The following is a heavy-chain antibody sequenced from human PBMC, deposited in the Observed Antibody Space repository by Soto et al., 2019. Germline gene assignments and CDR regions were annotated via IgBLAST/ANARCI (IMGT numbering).Heavy chain of an antibody. V-gene: IGHV4-39*01. CDR2: IYYSGST. CDR3: ARMGAYYQSLDP. D-gene: IGHD2-21*01. Sequence: SETKSLTNTVSDGYISSYYWGWIRQPPGKGLEWIGSIYYSGSTYYNPSLKSRVTISIDTSKQQFSLKLSSVTAADSAVYYCARMGAYYQSLDPWGPGTLVTVS. CDR1: DGYISSYY. J-gene: IGHJ5*02.